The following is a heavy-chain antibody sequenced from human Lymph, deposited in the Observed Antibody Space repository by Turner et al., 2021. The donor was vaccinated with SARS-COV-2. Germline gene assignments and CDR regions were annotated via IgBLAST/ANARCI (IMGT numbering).Heavy chain of an antibody. D-gene: IGHD1-1*01. CDR3: ARDATGPLGY. CDR1: GGTCSTYA. Sequence: VQLVQSGAEVKKPGSSVKVSCKASGGTCSTYAISLVRQAPGQGVEWLGGTIPIFGIENYAQKFQGRVTITADKFTSTAYMELSSLRSEDTDVYYCARDATGPLGYWGRGTLVTVSS. J-gene: IGHJ4*02. CDR2: TIPIFGIE. V-gene: IGHV1-69*10.